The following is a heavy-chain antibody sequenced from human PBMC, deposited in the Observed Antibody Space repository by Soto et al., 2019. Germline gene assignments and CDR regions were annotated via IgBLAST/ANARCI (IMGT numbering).Heavy chain of an antibody. CDR3: ARVVGLAGTYFDY. CDR1: GGSISSGGYY. D-gene: IGHD1-1*01. J-gene: IGHJ4*02. Sequence: SETLSLTCTVSGGSISSGGYYWSWIRQHPGKGLEWIGYIYYSGSTYYNPSLKSRVTISVDTSKNQFSLKLSSVTAADTAVYYCARVVGLAGTYFDYWGQGTLVTVSS. CDR2: IYYSGST. V-gene: IGHV4-31*02.